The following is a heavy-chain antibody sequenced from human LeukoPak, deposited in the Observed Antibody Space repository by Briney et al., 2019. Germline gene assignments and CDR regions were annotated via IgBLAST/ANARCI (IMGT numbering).Heavy chain of an antibody. CDR3: ARVGYSGYGYNFDN. D-gene: IGHD5-12*01. V-gene: IGHV4-59*01. Sequence: SETLSLTCTVSGGSISSYYWSWIRQPPGKGLEWIGYIYYSGGTNYNPSLKSRVTLSVDTSKSQFSLKLSSVTAADTAVYYCARVGYSGYGYNFDNWGQGTLVTVSS. CDR1: GGSISSYY. CDR2: IYYSGGT. J-gene: IGHJ4*02.